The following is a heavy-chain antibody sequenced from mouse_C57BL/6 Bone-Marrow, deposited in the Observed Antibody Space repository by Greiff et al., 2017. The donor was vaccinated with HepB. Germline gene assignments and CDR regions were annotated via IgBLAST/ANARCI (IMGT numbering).Heavy chain of an antibody. CDR2: INPSSGYT. J-gene: IGHJ3*01. CDR1: GYTFTSYT. Sequence: VQLQQSGAELARPGASVKMSCKASGYTFTSYTMHWVKQRPGQGLEWIGYINPSSGYTKYNQKFKDKATLTADKSSSTAYMKLSSLTSEDSAVYYGAGLGDYVAWFAYWGQGTLVTVTA. CDR3: AGLGDYVAWFAY. V-gene: IGHV1-4*01. D-gene: IGHD2-4*01.